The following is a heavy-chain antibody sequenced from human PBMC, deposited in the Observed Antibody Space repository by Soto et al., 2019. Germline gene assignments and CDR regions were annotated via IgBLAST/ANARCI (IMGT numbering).Heavy chain of an antibody. D-gene: IGHD3-10*01. CDR1: GGSNSSDY. Sequence: QVQLQESGPGLVKPSETLTFTCTVPGGSNSSDYWNWIRPQPGKGLIWIGYNHGVSINYNASLSSRLTISVDTPMNQFSMKLEFMTAAVTPVYFWARHDGSRSTHYWGQGTLVTFSS. CDR3: ARHDGSRSTHY. V-gene: IGHV4-59*08. CDR2: NHGVSI. J-gene: IGHJ4*02.